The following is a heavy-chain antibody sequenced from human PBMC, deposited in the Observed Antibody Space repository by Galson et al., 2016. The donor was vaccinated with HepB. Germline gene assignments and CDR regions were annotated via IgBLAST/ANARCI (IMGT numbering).Heavy chain of an antibody. CDR1: GFSLSNFA. CDR3: VRDGMGTTPYDV. V-gene: IGHV3-74*01. CDR2: INPDGTKT. Sequence: SLRLSCAASGFSLSNFAMNWVRQAPGKGLVWVSHINPDGTKTAYVDSVKGRFTFSRDNAKNTLSLQMNNLRVEDTAVYYCVRDGMGTTPYDVWGQGTLVTVSS. D-gene: IGHD1-7*01. J-gene: IGHJ4*02.